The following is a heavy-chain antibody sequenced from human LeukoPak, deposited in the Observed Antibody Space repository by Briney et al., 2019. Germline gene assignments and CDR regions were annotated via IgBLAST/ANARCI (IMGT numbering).Heavy chain of an antibody. Sequence: PGGSLRLSCAASGFTFDDYAMHWVRQAPGKGLEWVSLISGDGGSTYYADSVKGRFTISRDNSKNSLYLQMNSLRTEDTALYYCAKDIIRRITMIVRHPYYYYGMDVWGQGTTVTVSS. V-gene: IGHV3-43*02. D-gene: IGHD3-22*01. J-gene: IGHJ6*02. CDR1: GFTFDDYA. CDR3: AKDIIRRITMIVRHPYYYYGMDV. CDR2: ISGDGGST.